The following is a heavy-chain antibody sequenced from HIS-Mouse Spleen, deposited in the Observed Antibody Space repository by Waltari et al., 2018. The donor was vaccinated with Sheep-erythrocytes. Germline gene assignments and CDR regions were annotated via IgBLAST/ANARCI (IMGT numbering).Heavy chain of an antibody. V-gene: IGHV3-21*01. J-gene: IGHJ2*01. CDR3: AKVRTVNYWYFDL. CDR2: ISSSSSYI. CDR1: GFTFSSYS. D-gene: IGHD1-1*01. Sequence: GLVKPGGSLRLSCAASGFTFSSYSMNWVRQAPGKGLEWVSSISSSSSYIYYADSVKGRFTISRDNAKNSLYLQMNSLRAEDTAVYYCAKVRTVNYWYFDLWGRGTLVTVSS.